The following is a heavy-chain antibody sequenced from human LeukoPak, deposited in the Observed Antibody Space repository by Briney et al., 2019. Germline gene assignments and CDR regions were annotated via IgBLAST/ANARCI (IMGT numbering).Heavy chain of an antibody. CDR3: ARVVKRGTYYYGSGSYFRFDP. J-gene: IGHJ5*01. Sequence: GASVKVSCKASGYTFTSYDINWVRQATGQGLEWMGWMNRNCSNTGYAQKFQGRVTMTRNTSISTAYMELSSLRSEDTAVYYCARVVKRGTYYYGSGSYFRFDPWGQGTLVTVSS. CDR2: MNRNCSNT. CDR1: GYTFTSYD. D-gene: IGHD3-10*01. V-gene: IGHV1-8*01.